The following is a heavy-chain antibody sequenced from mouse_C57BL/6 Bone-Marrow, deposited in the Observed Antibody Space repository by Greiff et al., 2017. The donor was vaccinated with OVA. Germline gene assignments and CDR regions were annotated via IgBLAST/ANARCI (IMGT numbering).Heavy chain of an antibody. CDR3: ARVTLYAMDY. D-gene: IGHD2-13*01. V-gene: IGHV5-4*03. Sequence: EVMLVESGGGLVKPGGSLKLSCAASGFTFSSYAMSWVRQTPEKRLEWVATISDGGSYTYYPDNVKGRFTISRDNAKNNLYLQMSHLKSEDTAMYYCARVTLYAMDYWGQGTSVTVSS. CDR2: ISDGGSYT. CDR1: GFTFSSYA. J-gene: IGHJ4*01.